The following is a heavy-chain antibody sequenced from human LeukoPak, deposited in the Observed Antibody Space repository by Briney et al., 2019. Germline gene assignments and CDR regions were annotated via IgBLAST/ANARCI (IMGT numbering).Heavy chain of an antibody. Sequence: GGSLRLSCAASGFTFSSYSMNWVRQAPGKGLEWVSYISSSSSTIYYADSVKGRFTISRDNAKNSLYLQMNSLRAEDTAVYYCARDRYSRTDWGQGTLVTVSS. CDR2: ISSSSSTI. D-gene: IGHD6-13*01. V-gene: IGHV3-48*01. CDR1: GFTFSSYS. CDR3: ARDRYSRTD. J-gene: IGHJ4*02.